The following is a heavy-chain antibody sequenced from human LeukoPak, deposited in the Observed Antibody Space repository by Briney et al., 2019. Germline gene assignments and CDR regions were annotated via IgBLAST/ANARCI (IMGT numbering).Heavy chain of an antibody. CDR1: GGSFSGYY. J-gene: IGHJ4*02. D-gene: IGHD2-2*01. CDR3: ARGGNVVVPAATTTYFDY. V-gene: IGHV4-34*01. Sequence: PSETLSLTCAVYGGSFSGYYWSWIRQPPGKGLEWIGEVNHSGSTNYNPSLKSRVTISVDTSKNQFPLKLSSVTTADTAVYYCARGGNVVVPAATTTYFDYWGQGTLVTVSS. CDR2: VNHSGST.